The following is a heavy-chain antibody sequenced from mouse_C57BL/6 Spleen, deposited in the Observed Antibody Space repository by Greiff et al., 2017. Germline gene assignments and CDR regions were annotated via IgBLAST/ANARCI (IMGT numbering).Heavy chain of an antibody. Sequence: EVKLQESGPGLVKPSQSLSLTCSVTGYSITSGYYWNWIRQFPGNKLEWMGYISYDGSNNYNPSLKNRISITRDTSKNQFFLKLNSVTTEDTATYYCARGDLYYGSSYYFDVWGTGTTVTVSS. CDR3: ARGDLYYGSSYYFDV. V-gene: IGHV3-6*01. D-gene: IGHD1-1*01. CDR2: ISYDGSN. J-gene: IGHJ1*03. CDR1: GYSITSGYY.